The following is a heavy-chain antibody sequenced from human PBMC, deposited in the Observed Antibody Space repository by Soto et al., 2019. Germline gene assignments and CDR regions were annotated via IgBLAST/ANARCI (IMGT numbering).Heavy chain of an antibody. CDR3: ASGRIFAPARASKYYYYYGMDV. Sequence: SVKVSCKASGGTFSSYAISWVRQAPGQGLEWMGGIIPIFGTANYAQKFQGRVTITADKSTSTAYMELSSLRSEDTAVYYCASGRIFAPARASKYYYYYGMDVWGQGTTVTVYS. V-gene: IGHV1-69*06. J-gene: IGHJ6*02. CDR2: IIPIFGTA. D-gene: IGHD3-9*01. CDR1: GGTFSSYA.